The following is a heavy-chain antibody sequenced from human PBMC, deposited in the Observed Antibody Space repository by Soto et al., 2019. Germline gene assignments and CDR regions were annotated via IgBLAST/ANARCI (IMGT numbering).Heavy chain of an antibody. CDR1: GGSFSSYM. CDR3: ARSLTDNYMEGDAVAI. V-gene: IGHV1-69*01. CDR2: IMPVFGTP. Sequence: QVLLVQSGAEVKKPGSSVKVSCQAAGGSFSSYMVSWVRQAPGQGLDYMGGIMPVFGTPTYTEKFQGRVTITSDESTGTAYLELTSLKSDDTPVSYFARSLTDNYMEGDAVAIWGQGTMVTVSS. J-gene: IGHJ3*02. D-gene: IGHD4-4*01.